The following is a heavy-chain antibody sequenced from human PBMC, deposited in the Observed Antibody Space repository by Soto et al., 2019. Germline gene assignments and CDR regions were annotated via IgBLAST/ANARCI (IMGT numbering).Heavy chain of an antibody. V-gene: IGHV4-34*01. J-gene: IGHJ2*01. CDR1: GGSFSGYY. CDR3: ARESHDILTGPPWVWYFDL. CDR2: INDRGSI. D-gene: IGHD3-9*01. Sequence: QVQLQQWGAGPLRPLETLSLTCGVSGGSFSGYYWAWIRQSPGTGLEWIGEINDRGSINYNPSLKSRVRISVDTSKNHYSLNLWSVTAADTAVDYCARESHDILTGPPWVWYFDLWGRGTLVTVSS.